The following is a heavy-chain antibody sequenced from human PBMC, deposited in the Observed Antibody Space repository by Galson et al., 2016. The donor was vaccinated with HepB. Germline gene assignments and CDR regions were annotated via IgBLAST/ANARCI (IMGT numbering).Heavy chain of an antibody. CDR3: ARGLGGFDCWSGYYRNNWFDP. D-gene: IGHD3-3*01. V-gene: IGHV1-8*01. Sequence: SVKVSCKASGYIFTSYDISWVRQATGQGLEWMGWMNPNSGNTGYAQKFQGRVTMTRNTSISTAYMELSSLRSEDTAVYCCARGLGGFDCWSGYYRNNWFDPWGQGTLVTVSS. J-gene: IGHJ5*02. CDR2: MNPNSGNT. CDR1: GYIFTSYD.